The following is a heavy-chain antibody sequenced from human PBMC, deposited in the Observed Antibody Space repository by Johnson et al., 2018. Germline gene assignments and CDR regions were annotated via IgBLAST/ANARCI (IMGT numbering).Heavy chain of an antibody. Sequence: VQLVESGGGLVQPGGSLRLSCAASGFTFSSYAMSWVRQAPGKGLVWVSRINSDGTNTMYADSVKGRFTISRDNAKNTLYLQMNSLRAEDTAVYFCAREPKGQYYYASGNYYDDAFYIWGQGTMVTVSS. CDR2: INSDGTNT. J-gene: IGHJ3*02. CDR3: AREPKGQYYYASGNYYDDAFYI. CDR1: GFTFSSYA. D-gene: IGHD3-10*01. V-gene: IGHV3-74*03.